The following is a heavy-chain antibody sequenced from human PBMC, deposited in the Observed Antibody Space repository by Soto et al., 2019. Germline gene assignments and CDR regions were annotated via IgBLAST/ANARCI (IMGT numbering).Heavy chain of an antibody. V-gene: IGHV3-11*06. CDR3: ARIIADHNRFDP. Sequence: GGSLRLSCAASGFTFSDYYMSWIRQAPGKGLEWVSYISSSSSYTNYADSVKGRFTISRDNAKNSLYLQMNSLRAEDTAVYYCARIIADHNRFDPWGQGTLVTVSS. J-gene: IGHJ5*02. CDR1: GFTFSDYY. CDR2: ISSSSSYT. D-gene: IGHD6-13*01.